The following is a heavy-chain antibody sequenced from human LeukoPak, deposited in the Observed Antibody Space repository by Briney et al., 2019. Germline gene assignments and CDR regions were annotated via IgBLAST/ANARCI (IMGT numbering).Heavy chain of an antibody. CDR1: GGSVTSGSYY. Sequence: SETLSLTCTVSGGSVTSGSYYRSWIRQPPGKGLEWIGYIYYSGSTNYNPSLKSRVTISVDTSKNQFSLKLSSVTAADTAVYYCARDILRNYFDYWGQGTLVTVSS. V-gene: IGHV4-61*01. D-gene: IGHD3-9*01. CDR3: ARDILRNYFDY. J-gene: IGHJ4*02. CDR2: IYYSGST.